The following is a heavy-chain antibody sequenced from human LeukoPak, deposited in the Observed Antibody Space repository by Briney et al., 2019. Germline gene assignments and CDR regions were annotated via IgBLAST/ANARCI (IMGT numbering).Heavy chain of an antibody. CDR3: AKAGYCSGGSCYLAKNY. CDR2: ISGSGGST. D-gene: IGHD2-15*01. V-gene: IGHV3-23*01. Sequence: ETLSLTCAVYGGSFSGYYWSWVRQAPGKGLEWVSAISGSGGSTYYADSVKGRFTISRDNSKNTLYLQMNSLRAEDTAVYYCAKAGYCSGGSCYLAKNYWGQGTLVTVSS. J-gene: IGHJ4*02. CDR1: GGSFSGYY.